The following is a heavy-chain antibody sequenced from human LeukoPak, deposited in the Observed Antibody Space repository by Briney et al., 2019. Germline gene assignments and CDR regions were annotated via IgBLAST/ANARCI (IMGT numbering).Heavy chain of an antibody. CDR3: AREQQGYCSSSSCLFDF. V-gene: IGHV4-30-4*01. Sequence: SQTLSLTCTVSGGSISRGDYYWGWIRQPPGKGLEWIGNIDDRGNTDYNPSLKSRVTMSIDTSKNQFSLKLKSVTAADTAVYYCAREQQGYCSSSSCLFDFWGQGTMVTVSS. J-gene: IGHJ3*01. CDR1: GGSISRGDYY. CDR2: IDDRGNT. D-gene: IGHD2-15*01.